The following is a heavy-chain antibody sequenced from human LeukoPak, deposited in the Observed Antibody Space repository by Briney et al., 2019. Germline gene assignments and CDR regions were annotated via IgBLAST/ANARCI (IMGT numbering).Heavy chain of an antibody. V-gene: IGHV4-39*01. CDR3: ARPAYGSGSYSGFDY. CDR2: IYYSGST. J-gene: IGHJ4*02. D-gene: IGHD3-10*01. CDR1: GGSISSSSYY. Sequence: SETLSLTCTVSGGSISSSSYYWGWIRQPPGKGLEWIGTIYYSGSTYYNPSLKSQVTISEDTSKNQFSLKLSSVTAADTAVYYCARPAYGSGSYSGFDYWGQGTLVTVSS.